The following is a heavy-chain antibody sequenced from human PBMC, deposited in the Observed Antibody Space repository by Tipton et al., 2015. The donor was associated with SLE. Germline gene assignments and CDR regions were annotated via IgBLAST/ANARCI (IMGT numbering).Heavy chain of an antibody. J-gene: IGHJ6*03. CDR3: ARGGPSGGYYYYMDV. CDR1: GFYVSDGFY. Sequence: TLSLTCAVSGFYVSDGFYWGWIRQPPGKGLEWIGEINHSGSTNYNPSLKSRVTISVDTSKNQFSLKLSSVTAADTAVYYCARGGPSGGYYYYMDVWGKGTTVTVSS. V-gene: IGHV4-34*01. D-gene: IGHD3-16*01. CDR2: INHSGST.